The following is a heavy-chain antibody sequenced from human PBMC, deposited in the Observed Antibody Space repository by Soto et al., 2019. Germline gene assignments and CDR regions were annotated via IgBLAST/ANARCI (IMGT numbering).Heavy chain of an antibody. D-gene: IGHD2-21*01. J-gene: IGHJ6*02. V-gene: IGHV1-69*06. CDR3: ARGSINYYYYGMDV. Sequence: SVKVSCKAAGGTFSSYSISWVRQAPGQGLEWMGGIIPIFGTANYAQKFQGRVTITADKSTSTAYMELSSLRSEDTAVYYCARGSINYYYYGMDVWGQGTTVTVSS. CDR1: GGTFSSYS. CDR2: IIPIFGTA.